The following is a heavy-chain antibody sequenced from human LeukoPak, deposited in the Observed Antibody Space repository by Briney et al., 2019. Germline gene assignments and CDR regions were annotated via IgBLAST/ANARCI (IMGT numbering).Heavy chain of an antibody. D-gene: IGHD3-9*01. CDR3: ASSPAVLTGYYSPFDY. CDR1: GGTFSSYT. CDR2: IIPILGIA. V-gene: IGHV1-69*02. Sequence: SVKVSCKASGGTFSSYTISWVRQAPGQGLEWMGRIIPILGIANYAQKFQGRVTITADKSTSTAYMELSSLRSEDTAVYYCASSPAVLTGYYSPFDYWGQGTLDTV. J-gene: IGHJ4*02.